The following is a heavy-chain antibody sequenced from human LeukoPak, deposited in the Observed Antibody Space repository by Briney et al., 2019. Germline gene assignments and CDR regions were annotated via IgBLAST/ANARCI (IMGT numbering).Heavy chain of an antibody. V-gene: IGHV4-34*01. Sequence: SETLSLTCAVYGGSFSGYYWSWIRQPPGKGLEWIGEINHSGSTNYNPSLKSRVTISVDTSKNQFSLKLSSVTAADTAVYYCARLPHYYGMDVCGKGTTVTVSS. J-gene: IGHJ6*04. CDR3: ARLPHYYGMDV. CDR2: INHSGST. CDR1: GGSFSGYY.